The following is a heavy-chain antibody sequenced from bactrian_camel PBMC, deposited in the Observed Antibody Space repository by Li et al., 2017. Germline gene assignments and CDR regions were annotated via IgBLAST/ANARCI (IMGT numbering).Heavy chain of an antibody. CDR2: IGTDGST. Sequence: HVQLVESGGGSVQAGGSLRLSCEVSGHTVSNYCMAWFRQAPGQSRRGVGAIGTDGSTVYVDDVKGRFTFSVDNAKNTLSLQMNSLTPEDTAMYYCKGGRVCGDRDHETYWGQGTQVTVSS. V-gene: IGHV3S55*01. J-gene: IGHJ4*01. CDR1: GHTVSNYC. D-gene: IGHD5*01. CDR3: KGGRVCGDRDHETY.